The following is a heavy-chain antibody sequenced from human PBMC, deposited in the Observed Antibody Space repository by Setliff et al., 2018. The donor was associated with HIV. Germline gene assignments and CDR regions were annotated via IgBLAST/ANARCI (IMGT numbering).Heavy chain of an antibody. V-gene: IGHV1-69*05. CDR2: IIPISGTA. J-gene: IGHJ5*02. CDR1: GGTFSNYG. CDR3: ARDFGGYCSSMSCPGLFXP. Sequence: ASVKVSCKASGGTFSNYGMSWVRQAPGQGLEWMGGIIPISGTANYAQKFQGRVTITTDESTSTAYXXLXGLRSEDTXVYYCARDFGGYCSSMSCPGLFXPWGQG. D-gene: IGHD2-2*01.